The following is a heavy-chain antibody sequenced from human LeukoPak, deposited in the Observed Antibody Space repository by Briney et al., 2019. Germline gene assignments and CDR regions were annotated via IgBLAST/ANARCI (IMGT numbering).Heavy chain of an antibody. CDR2: INPNSGGT. V-gene: IGHV1-2*02. D-gene: IGHD2-21*02. Sequence: ASVKVSCKASGYTFTGYYMHWARQAPGQGLEWMGWINPNSGGTNYAQKFQGRVTMTRDTSISTAYMELSRLRSDDTAVYYCAGVYCGGDCYRYYYGMDVWGQGTTVTVSS. CDR1: GYTFTGYY. CDR3: AGVYCGGDCYRYYYGMDV. J-gene: IGHJ6*02.